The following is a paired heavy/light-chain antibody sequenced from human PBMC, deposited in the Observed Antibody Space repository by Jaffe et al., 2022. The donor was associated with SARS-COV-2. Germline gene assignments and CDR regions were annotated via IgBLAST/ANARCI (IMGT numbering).Light chain of an antibody. Sequence: DIVLTQSPGTLSLSPGERATLSCRASQSVGSSYLAWYQHKRGQAPRLLIFGASSRATGIPDRFSGSGSGTDFTLTISRLEPEDFAVYYCQQYGSSPTFGQGTKVEIK. CDR3: QQYGSSPT. CDR2: GAS. J-gene: IGKJ1*01. CDR1: QSVGSSY. V-gene: IGKV3-20*01.
Heavy chain of an antibody. Sequence: EVQLVESGGGLVQPGRSLRLSCTASGFTFGDYTMSWVRQAPGKGLEWVGFIRSTPYGGTTEYAASVKGRFTISRDDSKSVAYLLVNSLKTEDTAVYFCTRQYSSALYYFDYWGQGTLVTVSS. CDR1: GFTFGDYT. V-gene: IGHV3-49*04. CDR2: IRSTPYGGTT. J-gene: IGHJ4*02. CDR3: TRQYSSALYYFDY. D-gene: IGHD6-19*01.